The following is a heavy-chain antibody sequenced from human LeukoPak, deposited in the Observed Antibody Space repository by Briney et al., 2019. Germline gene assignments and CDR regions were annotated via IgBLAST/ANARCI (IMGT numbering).Heavy chain of an antibody. Sequence: SETLSLTCTVSGGSISSGGYYWSWIRQHPGKGLEWIGYIYYSGSTYYNPSLKSRVTISVDTSKSQFSLKLSSVTAADTAVYYCARRPRGYSYGGFDYWGQGTLVTVSS. CDR2: IYYSGST. D-gene: IGHD5-18*01. J-gene: IGHJ4*02. CDR1: GGSISSGGYY. CDR3: ARRPRGYSYGGFDY. V-gene: IGHV4-31*03.